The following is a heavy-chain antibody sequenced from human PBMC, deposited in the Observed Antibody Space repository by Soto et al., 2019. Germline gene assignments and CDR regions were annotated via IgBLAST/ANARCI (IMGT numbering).Heavy chain of an antibody. V-gene: IGHV4-59*01. Sequence: PSETLSLTCTVSDGSISSYYWSWIRQPPGKGLEWIGYIYYSGSTNYNPSLKSRVTISVDTAENQFSLKLSSVTAADTAVYYCARGYYSGYHAEFDYWGPGTLVTVSS. D-gene: IGHD5-12*01. CDR3: ARGYYSGYHAEFDY. CDR1: DGSISSYY. CDR2: IYYSGST. J-gene: IGHJ4*02.